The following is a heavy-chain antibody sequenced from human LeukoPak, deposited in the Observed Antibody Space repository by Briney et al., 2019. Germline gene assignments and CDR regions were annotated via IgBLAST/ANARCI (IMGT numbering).Heavy chain of an antibody. J-gene: IGHJ4*02. CDR3: AKDWGSFDY. Sequence: GGSLRLSCAASGFTFSNYAMTWVRQAPGKGLEWVSGISGSGGTTYYADSVKGRFTISRDNSKNTQYLQMNSLRAEDTAVYYCAKDWGSFDYWGQGTLVTVSS. V-gene: IGHV3-23*01. D-gene: IGHD3-16*01. CDR2: ISGSGGTT. CDR1: GFTFSNYA.